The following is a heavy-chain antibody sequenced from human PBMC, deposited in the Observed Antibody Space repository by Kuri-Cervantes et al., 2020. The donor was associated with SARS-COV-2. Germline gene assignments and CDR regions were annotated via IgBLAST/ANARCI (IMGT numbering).Heavy chain of an antibody. V-gene: IGHV3-30*18. CDR2: ISYDGSNK. D-gene: IGHD3-3*01. CDR3: AKDRIGVFGVEYYYGMDV. Sequence: GGSLRLSCAVSGFTFSSYGMHWVRQAPGKGLEWVAVISYDGSNKYYADSVKGRFTISRDNSKNTLYLQMNSLRAEDTAVYYCAKDRIGVFGVEYYYGMDVWGQGTTVTVSS. CDR1: GFTFSSYG. J-gene: IGHJ6*02.